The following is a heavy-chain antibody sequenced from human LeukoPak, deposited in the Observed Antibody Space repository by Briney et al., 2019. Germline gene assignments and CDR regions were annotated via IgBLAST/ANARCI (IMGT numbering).Heavy chain of an antibody. CDR1: GGTFSSYA. CDR3: ARSGYCSSTSCYTVWFDP. J-gene: IGHJ5*02. D-gene: IGHD2-2*02. CDR2: IIPIFGTA. V-gene: IGHV1-69*13. Sequence: SVKVSCKASGGTFSSYAISWVRQAPGQGLEWMGGIIPIFGTANYAQKFQGRVTITADESTSTAYMELSSLRSEDTAVYYCARSGYCSSTSCYTVWFDPWGQGTLVTVSS.